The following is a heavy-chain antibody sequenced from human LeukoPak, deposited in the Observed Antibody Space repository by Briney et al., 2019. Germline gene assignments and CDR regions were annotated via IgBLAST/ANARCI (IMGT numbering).Heavy chain of an antibody. D-gene: IGHD3-22*01. J-gene: IGHJ4*02. CDR2: ISSSGSTI. Sequence: GGSLRLSCAASGFTFSDYYMSWIRQAPGKGLEGGSYISSSGSTIYYADSVKGRFTISRDNAKNSLYLQMNSLRAEDTAVYYCARAPITYYYDSSPFDYWGQGTLVTVSS. CDR1: GFTFSDYY. V-gene: IGHV3-11*01. CDR3: ARAPITYYYDSSPFDY.